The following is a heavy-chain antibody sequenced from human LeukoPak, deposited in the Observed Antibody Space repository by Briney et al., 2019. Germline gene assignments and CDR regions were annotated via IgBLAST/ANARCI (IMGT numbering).Heavy chain of an antibody. CDR2: IHYSGST. V-gene: IGHV4-59*12. J-gene: IGHJ5*02. CDR1: GGSINNYY. Sequence: SETLSLTCTVSGGSINNYYWSWIRQPPGKGLEWIGYIHYSGSTNYNPSLRSRVTISVDTSKNQFSLKLSSVTAADTAVYYCARGSHYYDTSGYYNWFDPWGQGTLVTVSS. CDR3: ARGSHYYDTSGYYNWFDP. D-gene: IGHD3-22*01.